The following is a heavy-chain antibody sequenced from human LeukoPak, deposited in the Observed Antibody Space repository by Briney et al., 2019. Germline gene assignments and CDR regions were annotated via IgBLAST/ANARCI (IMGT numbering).Heavy chain of an antibody. J-gene: IGHJ4*02. Sequence: ASVEVSCKASGYTFTDYDITWVRQAPGQGLEWMGRVSPYNGDTYYSQMFQGRVTMTSDTSTGTAYMELRSLRSDDTAVYYCAKNGRVRRVVKDLFDYWGQGTLVTVSS. CDR1: GYTFTDYD. CDR2: VSPYNGDT. CDR3: AKNGRVRRVVKDLFDY. V-gene: IGHV1-18*01. D-gene: IGHD3-10*01.